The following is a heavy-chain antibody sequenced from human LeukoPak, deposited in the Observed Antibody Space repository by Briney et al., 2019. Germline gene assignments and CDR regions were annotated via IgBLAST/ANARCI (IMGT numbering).Heavy chain of an antibody. CDR3: ARVEAVAGSAGEIDY. Sequence: GGSLRLSCAASGFTFSSYSMNWVRQAPGKGLEWVSSISSSSSYIYYADSVKGRFTISRDNAKNSLYLQMNSLRAEDTAVYYCARVEAVAGSAGEIDYWGQGTLVTVSS. CDR1: GFTFSSYS. V-gene: IGHV3-21*01. D-gene: IGHD6-19*01. CDR2: ISSSSSYI. J-gene: IGHJ4*02.